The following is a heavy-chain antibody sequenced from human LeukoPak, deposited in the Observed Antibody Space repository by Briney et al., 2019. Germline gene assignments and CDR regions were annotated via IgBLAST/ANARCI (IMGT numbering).Heavy chain of an antibody. D-gene: IGHD4-17*01. CDR2: ISSSSSTI. Sequence: GGSLRLSCAASGFTFSSYSMNWVRQAPGKGLEWVSYISSSSSTIYYADSVKGRFTISRDNAKNSLYLQMNSLRAEDTAVYYCARDPGTTVTTLYYYGMDVWGQGTTVTVSS. CDR3: ARDPGTTVTTLYYYGMDV. CDR1: GFTFSSYS. J-gene: IGHJ6*02. V-gene: IGHV3-48*01.